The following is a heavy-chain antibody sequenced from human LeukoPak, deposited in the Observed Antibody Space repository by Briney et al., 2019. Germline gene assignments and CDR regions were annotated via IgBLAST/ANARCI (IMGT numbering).Heavy chain of an antibody. D-gene: IGHD5-18*01. CDR2: ISGSADST. CDR3: AKDPGYNYGNYFDY. CDR1: GFTFSNYA. J-gene: IGHJ4*02. Sequence: GGSLRLSCAASGFTFSNYAMSWVRQAPGKGLEWVSAISGSADSTYDADSVKGRFTISRHNSKNTLYLQMNSLRAEDTALYYCAKDPGYNYGNYFDYWGQGTLVTVSS. V-gene: IGHV3-23*01.